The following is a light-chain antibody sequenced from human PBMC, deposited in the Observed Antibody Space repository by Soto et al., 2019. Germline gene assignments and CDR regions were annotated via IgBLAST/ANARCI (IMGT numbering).Light chain of an antibody. CDR3: QSYDSSLSVV. Sequence: QAVVTQQPSVSGAPGQRVTISCTGSSSNIGAGYDVHWYQQLPGTAPKLLIYGNSNRPSGVPDRFSGSKSGTSASLAITGLQAEDEADYYCQSYDSSLSVVFGGGTKLTVL. CDR1: SSNIGAGYD. J-gene: IGLJ2*01. CDR2: GNS. V-gene: IGLV1-40*01.